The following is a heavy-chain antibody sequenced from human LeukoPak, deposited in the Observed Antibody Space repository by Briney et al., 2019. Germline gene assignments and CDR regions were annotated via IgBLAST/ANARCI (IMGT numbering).Heavy chain of an antibody. CDR1: GGTFSSYA. V-gene: IGHV1-69*05. CDR3: AGNPGIAAAGTFDY. CDR2: IIPIFGTA. J-gene: IGHJ4*02. D-gene: IGHD6-13*01. Sequence: SVKVSCKASGGTFSSYAISWVRQAPGQGLEWMGRIIPIFGTANYAQKFQGRVTITTDESTSTANMELSSLRSEDTAVYYCAGNPGIAAAGTFDYWGQGTLVTVSS.